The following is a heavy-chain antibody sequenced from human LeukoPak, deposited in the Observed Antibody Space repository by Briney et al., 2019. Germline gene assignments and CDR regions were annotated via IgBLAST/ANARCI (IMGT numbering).Heavy chain of an antibody. CDR2: IYYSGST. J-gene: IGHJ4*02. CDR1: GYSISSGYY. CDR3: ARQRAVAGTTDHYFDY. D-gene: IGHD6-19*01. V-gene: IGHV4-38-2*01. Sequence: PSETLSLTCAVSGYSISSGYYWGWIRQPPGKGLEWIGSIYYSGSTYYNSSLKSRVTISVDTSKNQFSLKLSSVTAADTAVYYCARQRAVAGTTDHYFDYWGQGTLVTVSS.